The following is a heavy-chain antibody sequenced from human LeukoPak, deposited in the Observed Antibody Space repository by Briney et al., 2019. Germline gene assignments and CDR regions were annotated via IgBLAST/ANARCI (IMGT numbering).Heavy chain of an antibody. Sequence: SVKVSCXASGGTFSSYAISWVRQAHGQGLEWMGGIIPIFGTANYAQKFQGRVTITADESTSTAYMELSSLRSEDTAVYYCARGEDSSWYNNYWGQGTLVTVSS. V-gene: IGHV1-69*01. CDR3: ARGEDSSWYNNY. D-gene: IGHD6-13*01. J-gene: IGHJ4*02. CDR1: GGTFSSYA. CDR2: IIPIFGTA.